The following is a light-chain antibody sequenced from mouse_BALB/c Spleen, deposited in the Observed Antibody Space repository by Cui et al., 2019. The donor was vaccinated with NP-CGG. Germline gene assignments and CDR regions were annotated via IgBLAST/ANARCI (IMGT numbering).Light chain of an antibody. J-gene: IGLJ1*01. CDR3: ALRYSNHWV. CDR2: GTN. V-gene: IGLV1*01. Sequence: QAVVTQESALTTSPGETVTLTCRSSTGAVTTSNYANWVQEKPDHLFTGLIGGTNNRAPGVPARFSGSLIGDKAARTITGAQTEDEAIYFCALRYSNHWVFGGGTKLTVL. CDR1: TGAVTTSNY.